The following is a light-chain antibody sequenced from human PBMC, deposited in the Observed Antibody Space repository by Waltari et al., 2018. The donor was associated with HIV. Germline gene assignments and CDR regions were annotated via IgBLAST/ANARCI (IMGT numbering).Light chain of an antibody. CDR1: SSDVGGYNS. V-gene: IGLV2-8*01. CDR3: SSNAGSNNHLI. CDR2: EVT. Sequence: QSGLTQPPSASGSPGQSVTMSCTGTSSDVGGYNSVSWYQQHPGKAPKHIVSEVTKRPSGVPDRFSGSKSGTTASPAVSGLRPEDEADYYCSSNAGSNNHLIFGGGTKLTVL. J-gene: IGLJ2*01.